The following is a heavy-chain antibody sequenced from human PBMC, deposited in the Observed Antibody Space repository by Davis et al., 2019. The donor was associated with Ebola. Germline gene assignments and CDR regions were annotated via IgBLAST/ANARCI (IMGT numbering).Heavy chain of an antibody. V-gene: IGHV5-51*01. J-gene: IGHJ4*02. D-gene: IGHD1-1*01. CDR2: IYADDSDT. Sequence: GESLKISCEGSGYRFRFNWLGWVRQVPGKGLEWMGFIYADDSDTRYSPSFQGHVTMSADKSISTAYLQWSRLEASDSAIYYSARWEAATGIFDLWGQGTLVTVSS. CDR1: GYRFRFNW. CDR3: ARWEAATGIFDL.